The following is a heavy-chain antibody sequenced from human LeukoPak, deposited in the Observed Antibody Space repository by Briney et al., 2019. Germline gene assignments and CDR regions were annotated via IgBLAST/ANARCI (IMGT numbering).Heavy chain of an antibody. CDR2: IYYTGST. J-gene: IGHJ4*02. Sequence: SETLSLTCTVSGGSISSYYWSWIRQPPGEGLEWIGYIYYTGSTNYNPSLKSRVTISVDTSKNQFSLKLSSVTAADTAVYYCARGNSGSYYGFDYWGQGTLVTVSS. V-gene: IGHV4-59*01. CDR1: GGSISSYY. CDR3: ARGNSGSYYGFDY. D-gene: IGHD1-26*01.